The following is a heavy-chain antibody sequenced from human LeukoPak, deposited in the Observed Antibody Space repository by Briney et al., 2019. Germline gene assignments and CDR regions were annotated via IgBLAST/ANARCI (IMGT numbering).Heavy chain of an antibody. Sequence: PSQTLSLTCTVSGGSISSGGYYWSWLRQQPGKGLEWIGYIYYSGSTYYNPSLKSRVTISVDTSKNQFSLKLSSVTAADTAVYYCARGGGEDYYFDYWGQGTLVTVSS. CDR2: IYYSGST. D-gene: IGHD2-21*01. CDR1: GGSISSGGYY. J-gene: IGHJ4*02. V-gene: IGHV4-31*03. CDR3: ARGGGEDYYFDY.